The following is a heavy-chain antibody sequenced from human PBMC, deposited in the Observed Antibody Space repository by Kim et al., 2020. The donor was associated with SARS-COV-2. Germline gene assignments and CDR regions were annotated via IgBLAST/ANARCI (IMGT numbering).Heavy chain of an antibody. Sequence: ASVKVSCKASGYTFTSYDINWVRQATGQGLEWMGWMNPNSGNTGYAQKFQGRVTMTRNTSISTAYMELSSLRSEDTAVYYCARNLRIYYGMDVWGQGTTVTVS. J-gene: IGHJ6*02. CDR3: ARNLRIYYGMDV. V-gene: IGHV1-8*01. CDR1: GYTFTSYD. CDR2: MNPNSGNT. D-gene: IGHD3-16*01.